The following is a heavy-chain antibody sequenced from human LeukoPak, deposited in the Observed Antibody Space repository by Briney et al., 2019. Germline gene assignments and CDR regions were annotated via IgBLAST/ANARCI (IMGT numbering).Heavy chain of an antibody. V-gene: IGHV1-69*13. CDR2: IIPIFGTA. J-gene: IGHJ5*02. CDR1: GGTFSSYA. Sequence: GASVKVSCKASGGTFSSYAISWVRQAPGQGLEWMGGIIPIFGTANYAQKFQGRVTITADESTSTAYMELSSLRSEDTAVYYCARESGIVVVPAAISWFDPWGQGTLVTVSS. D-gene: IGHD2-2*02. CDR3: ARESGIVVVPAAISWFDP.